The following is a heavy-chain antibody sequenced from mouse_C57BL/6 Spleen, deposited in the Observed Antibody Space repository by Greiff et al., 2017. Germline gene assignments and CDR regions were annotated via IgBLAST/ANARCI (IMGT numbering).Heavy chain of an antibody. CDR2: ISYSGST. V-gene: IGHV3-8*01. CDR3: ARGSIYYYGSSYWYFDV. Sequence: EVKLQESGPGLAKPSQTLSLTCSVTGYSITSDYWNWIRKFPGNKLEYMGYISYSGSTYYNPSLKSRISITRDTSKNQYYLQLNSVTTEDTATYYCARGSIYYYGSSYWYFDVWGTGTTVTVSS. D-gene: IGHD1-1*01. J-gene: IGHJ1*03. CDR1: GYSITSDY.